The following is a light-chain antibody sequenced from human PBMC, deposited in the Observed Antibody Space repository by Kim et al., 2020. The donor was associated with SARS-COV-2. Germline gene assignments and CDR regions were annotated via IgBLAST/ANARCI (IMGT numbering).Light chain of an antibody. CDR3: SSYAGSAYV. CDR2: EVS. V-gene: IGLV2-8*01. Sequence: QSALTQPPSASGSPGQSVTISCTGTSSDVGGYNYVSWYQQHPGKAPKLMIYEVSKRPSGVPDRFSGSKSGNTASLTVSGLQAEDEADYYCSSYAGSAYVIGPGTKVTVL. CDR1: SSDVGGYNY. J-gene: IGLJ1*01.